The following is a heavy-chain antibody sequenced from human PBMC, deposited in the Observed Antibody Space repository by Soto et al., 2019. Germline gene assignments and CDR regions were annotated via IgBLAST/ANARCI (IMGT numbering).Heavy chain of an antibody. CDR3: AHIREYYDIVTCYSKYNWFDP. J-gene: IGHJ5*02. V-gene: IGHV2-5*02. Sequence: QITLKESGPTLVKPTQTLTLTCTFSGFSLSTSGVGVGWIRQPPGKALEWLALIYWDDDKRYSPSLKSRLTNTPDTSTNQVAHTMTNMDPVDTATDYIAHIREYYDIVTCYSKYNWFDPWGQGTLVTVSS. D-gene: IGHD3-9*01. CDR2: IYWDDDK. CDR1: GFSLSTSGVG.